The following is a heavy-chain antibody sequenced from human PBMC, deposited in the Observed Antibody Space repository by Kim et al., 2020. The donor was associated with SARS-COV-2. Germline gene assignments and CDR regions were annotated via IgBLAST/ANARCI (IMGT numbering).Heavy chain of an antibody. CDR2: IDSSGST. CDR3: ARGVSSAWTLRAWFDP. J-gene: IGHJ5*02. CDR1: GGSISSSAA. V-gene: IGHV4-4*02. Sequence: SETLSLTCAVSGGSISSSAAWSWVRQPPGKGLEWIGEIDSSGSTSYSPSLKSRVTISVDKSKNQFSLKLNSVTAADTAVYFCARGVSSAWTLRAWFDPWRQGTLVTVSP. D-gene: IGHD6-13*01.